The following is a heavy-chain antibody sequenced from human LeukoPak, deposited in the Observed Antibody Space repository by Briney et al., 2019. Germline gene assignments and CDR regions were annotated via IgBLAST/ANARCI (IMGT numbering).Heavy chain of an antibody. J-gene: IGHJ4*02. Sequence: GASVKVSCKASGYTFTSNYMHWVRQAPGQGLAWMGIINPSGGSTSYAQKFQGRVTMTRDTSTSTVYMELSSLRSEDTAVYYRARGKDKVMGNRNYFDYWGQGILVTVSS. CDR2: INPSGGST. D-gene: IGHD5-18*01. CDR3: ARGKDKVMGNRNYFDY. CDR1: GYTFTSNY. V-gene: IGHV1-46*01.